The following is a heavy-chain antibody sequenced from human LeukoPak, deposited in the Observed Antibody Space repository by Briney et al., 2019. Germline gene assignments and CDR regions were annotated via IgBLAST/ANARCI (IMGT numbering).Heavy chain of an antibody. V-gene: IGHV3-23*01. CDR3: AKDRSRITLVRDPYTFDP. Sequence: GGSLRLSCAASGFTFSNYGMSWVRQAPGKGLEWVSAISGSGGSTYYADSVKGRFTISRDNSKNTLYLQMNSLRAEDTAVYYCAKDRSRITLVRDPYTFDPWGQGTLVTVFS. CDR1: GFTFSNYG. CDR2: ISGSGGST. J-gene: IGHJ5*02. D-gene: IGHD3-10*01.